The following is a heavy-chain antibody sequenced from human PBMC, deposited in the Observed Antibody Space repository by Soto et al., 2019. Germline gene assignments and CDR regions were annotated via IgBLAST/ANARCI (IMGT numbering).Heavy chain of an antibody. J-gene: IGHJ4*02. D-gene: IGHD3-22*01. CDR2: INQDGSEK. V-gene: IGHV3-7*01. CDR1: VFTLISYW. CDR3: ARDQHYYDSSGSYFYYFDY. Sequence: GGSLRLSCAASVFTLISYWMSWVRQAPGKGLEWVANINQDGSEKYYVDSVKGRFTISRDNAKNSLYLQMNSLRAEDTAVYYCARDQHYYDSSGSYFYYFDYWGQGTLVTVSS.